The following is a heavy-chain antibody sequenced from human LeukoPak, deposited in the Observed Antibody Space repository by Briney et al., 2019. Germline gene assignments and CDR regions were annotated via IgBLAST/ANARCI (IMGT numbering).Heavy chain of an antibody. CDR1: GFTFSSYG. J-gene: IGHJ4*02. D-gene: IGHD3-10*01. CDR2: ITGSGGTT. CDR3: AKGGAVRGVQSGRFDD. Sequence: GGSLRLSCAASGFTFSSYGMSWVRQAPGKGLEWVSGITGSGGTTFYADSVHGRFIISRYNSRHTLFLQMNSLTAEDTAAYYCAKGGAVRGVQSGRFDDWGQGTLVTVSS. V-gene: IGHV3-23*01.